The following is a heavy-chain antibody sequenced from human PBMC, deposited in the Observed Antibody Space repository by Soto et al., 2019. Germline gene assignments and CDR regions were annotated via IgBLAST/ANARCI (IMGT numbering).Heavy chain of an antibody. CDR2: ISGSGSTI. J-gene: IGHJ4*02. D-gene: IGHD3-22*01. V-gene: IGHV3-23*01. CDR1: GFTFSSYA. CDR3: AKVFYYYDSSGYYYFDY. Sequence: GGSLRLSCAASGFTFSSYAVSWVRQAPGKGPEWISFISGSGSTIYYADSVKGRFTISRDNSKNTLYLQMSSLRAEDTAVYYCAKVFYYYDSSGYYYFDYWGQGTLVTVSS.